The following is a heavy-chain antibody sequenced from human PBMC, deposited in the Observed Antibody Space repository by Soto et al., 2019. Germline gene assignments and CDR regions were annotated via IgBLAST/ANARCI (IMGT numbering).Heavy chain of an antibody. CDR1: GFTFSSYA. Sequence: PGGSLRLSCAASGFTFSSYAMSWVRQAPGKGLEWVSAISGSGGSTYYADSVKGRFTISRDNSKNTLYLQMNSLRAEDTAVYYCAKASRRHYDFWSGYKEDYYYYGMEVWGQGTTVTVSS. D-gene: IGHD3-3*01. CDR2: ISGSGGST. J-gene: IGHJ6*02. CDR3: AKASRRHYDFWSGYKEDYYYYGMEV. V-gene: IGHV3-23*01.